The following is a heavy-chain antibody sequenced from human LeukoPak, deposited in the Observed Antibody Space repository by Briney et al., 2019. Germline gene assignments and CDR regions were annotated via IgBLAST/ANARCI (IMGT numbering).Heavy chain of an antibody. D-gene: IGHD2-2*01. CDR1: GGSFSGYY. Sequence: SETLSLTCAVYGGSFSGYYWSWTRQPPGKGLEWIGEINHSGSTNYNPSLKSRVTISVDTSKNQFSLKLSSVTAADTAVYYCARGYCSSTSCYEGDYWGQGTLVTVSS. CDR3: ARGYCSSTSCYEGDY. CDR2: INHSGST. J-gene: IGHJ4*02. V-gene: IGHV4-34*01.